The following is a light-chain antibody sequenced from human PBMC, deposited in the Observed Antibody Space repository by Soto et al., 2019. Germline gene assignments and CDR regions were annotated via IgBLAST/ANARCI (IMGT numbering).Light chain of an antibody. V-gene: IGLV2-14*01. CDR1: SSDVGAYDY. Sequence: QSALTQPASVSGSPGQSITISCTGTSSDVGAYDYVSWYQQHPGKAPRLMIFGVNNRPSGVSHRFSGSKSGNTASLTISGLQAEDEADYYCCSYTHIYTYVFGTGTKVTVL. J-gene: IGLJ1*01. CDR2: GVN. CDR3: CSYTHIYTYV.